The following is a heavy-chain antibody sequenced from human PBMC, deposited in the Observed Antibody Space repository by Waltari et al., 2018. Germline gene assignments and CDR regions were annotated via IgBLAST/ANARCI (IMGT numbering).Heavy chain of an antibody. Sequence: EMQLVESGGGVIQPGGSLRLSGAASGFHVSRNYMTWVRPAPGEGMGWVSIIYSDGRTYYADSVKGRFTISRDNSKNTLYLQMNSLRAEDTAIYYCAREVYRSGGHWGQGTLVTVSS. CDR2: IYSDGRT. CDR1: GFHVSRNY. V-gene: IGHV3-53*01. J-gene: IGHJ4*02. D-gene: IGHD6-19*01. CDR3: AREVYRSGGH.